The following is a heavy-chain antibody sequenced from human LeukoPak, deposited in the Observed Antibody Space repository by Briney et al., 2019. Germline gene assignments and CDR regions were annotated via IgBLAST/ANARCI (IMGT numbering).Heavy chain of an antibody. CDR1: GFTFSNNG. CDR2: SIVSDYST. D-gene: IGHD2/OR15-2a*01. CDR3: SKGAQFVFHKDPFDM. J-gene: IGHJ3*02. Sequence: GGSLRLSCAASGFTFSNNGMSWVRQAPGKGLEWVSASIVSDYSTYYADSVKGRFTISRDNSKNTLYLQINSLRAEDTAVYDCSKGAQFVFHKDPFDMWGQGTMVTVSS. V-gene: IGHV3-23*01.